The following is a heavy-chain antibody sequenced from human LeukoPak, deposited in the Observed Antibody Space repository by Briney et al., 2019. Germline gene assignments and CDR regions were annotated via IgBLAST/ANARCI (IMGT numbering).Heavy chain of an antibody. J-gene: IGHJ4*02. D-gene: IGHD2/OR15-2a*01. V-gene: IGHV4-30-2*01. CDR1: GGSISSGGYS. CDR3: ASQLSPGIGYSDY. CDR2: IYHSGST. Sequence: SETLSLTCAVSGGSISSGGYSWSWIRQPPGKGLEWIGYIYHSGSTYYNPSLKSRVTISVDRSKNQFSLKLSSVTAADTAVYYCASQLSPGIGYSDYWGQGTLVTVSS.